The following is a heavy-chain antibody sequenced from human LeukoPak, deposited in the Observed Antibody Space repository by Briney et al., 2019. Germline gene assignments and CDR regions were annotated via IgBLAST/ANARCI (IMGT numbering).Heavy chain of an antibody. Sequence: ASVKVSCKASGYTFIGYYMHWVRQAPGQGLEWMGWINPNSGGTNYAQKFQGRVTMTRDTSITTAYMDLSSLTPDDTAVYFCARDQGSLTRSWYTGYWGQGTQVTVSS. CDR2: INPNSGGT. D-gene: IGHD6-13*01. CDR1: GYTFIGYY. V-gene: IGHV1-2*02. CDR3: ARDQGSLTRSWYTGY. J-gene: IGHJ4*02.